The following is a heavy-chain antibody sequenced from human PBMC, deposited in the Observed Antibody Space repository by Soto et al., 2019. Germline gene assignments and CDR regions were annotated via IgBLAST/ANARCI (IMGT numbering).Heavy chain of an antibody. CDR1: GLTFNNAW. V-gene: IGHV3-15*07. J-gene: IGHJ4*02. CDR2: IQSKIDGGST. D-gene: IGHD2-15*01. CDR3: ASHSTTPVYAEAAYYFDY. Sequence: PGGSLRLSCAVSGLTFNNAWMNWVRQAPGRGLEWVGRIQSKIDGGSTDYAAPVKGRFTISRDDSKNTLYLQMNSLQAEDTAVYHCASHSTTPVYAEAAYYFDYWGRGTLVTVSS.